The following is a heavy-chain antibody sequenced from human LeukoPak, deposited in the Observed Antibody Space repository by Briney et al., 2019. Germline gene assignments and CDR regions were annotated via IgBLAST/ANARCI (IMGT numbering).Heavy chain of an antibody. D-gene: IGHD3-22*01. Sequence: GGSLRLSCVASGFTFDDYAMHWVRQAPGTGLEWVAGINWNSVSAVYADSLKGRLTISRDNAKNSLFLQMNSLKTEDTAFYYCAKGARSSSGYTTDWGQGILVTVSS. V-gene: IGHV3-9*01. CDR2: INWNSVSA. CDR1: GFTFDDYA. CDR3: AKGARSSSGYTTD. J-gene: IGHJ4*02.